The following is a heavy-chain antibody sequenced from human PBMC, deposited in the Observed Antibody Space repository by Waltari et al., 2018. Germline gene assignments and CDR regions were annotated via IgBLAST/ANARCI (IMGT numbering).Heavy chain of an antibody. V-gene: IGHV4-39*01. J-gene: IGHJ4*02. CDR1: GPSVTPTNYF. Sequence: HLQLSGPGLVTPSETLSLRCAVSGPSVTPTNYFWGWIRQPPGKGLAWIGRIYFTGSTDYNPSLKSRVTISIDTSTNQFSLNLRSVTAADTAVYYCARGIWQQLAHFDSWGQGTLVTVSS. CDR3: ARGIWQQLAHFDS. CDR2: IYFTGST. D-gene: IGHD6-13*01.